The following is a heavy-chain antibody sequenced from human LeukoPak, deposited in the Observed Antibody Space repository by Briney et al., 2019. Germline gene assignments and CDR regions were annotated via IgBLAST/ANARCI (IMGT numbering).Heavy chain of an antibody. CDR3: ARAWYGDYVNWFDP. D-gene: IGHD4-17*01. V-gene: IGHV1-2*02. CDR1: GYTFTGYY. J-gene: IGHJ5*02. CDR2: INPNSGGT. Sequence: VASVKVSCKASGYTFTGYYMHWLRQAPGQGLEWMGWINPNSGGTNYAQKFQGRVTMTRDTSISTAYMELSRLRSDDTAVYYCARAWYGDYVNWFDPWGQGTLVTVSS.